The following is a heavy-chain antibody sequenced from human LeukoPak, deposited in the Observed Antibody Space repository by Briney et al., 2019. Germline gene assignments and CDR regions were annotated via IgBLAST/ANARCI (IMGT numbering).Heavy chain of an antibody. CDR3: AAKPDGGPFDY. J-gene: IGHJ4*02. CDR2: INHSGST. D-gene: IGHD2-15*01. CDR1: GGSFSGYY. V-gene: IGHV4-34*01. Sequence: SETLSLTCAVYGGSFSGYYWSWIRQPSGKGLEWIGEINHSGSTNYNPSLKSRVTISVDTSKNQFSLKLSSVTAADTAVYYCAAKPDGGPFDYWGQGTLVTVSS.